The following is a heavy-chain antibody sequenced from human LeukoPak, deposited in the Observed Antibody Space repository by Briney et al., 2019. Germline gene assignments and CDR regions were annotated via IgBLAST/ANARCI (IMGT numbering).Heavy chain of an antibody. CDR1: GFTFSDAW. V-gene: IGHV3-15*01. CDR2: IKSKSDGGTI. J-gene: IGHJ4*02. Sequence: GGSLRLSCEASGFTFSDAWMSCVRQAPGKGLEWVGRIKSKSDGGTIDYAAPVKGRFTISRDDSKDTLYLQMNSLKTEDTAVYYCSHYGSGSYATDYWGQGTLVTVSS. CDR3: SHYGSGSYATDY. D-gene: IGHD3-10*01.